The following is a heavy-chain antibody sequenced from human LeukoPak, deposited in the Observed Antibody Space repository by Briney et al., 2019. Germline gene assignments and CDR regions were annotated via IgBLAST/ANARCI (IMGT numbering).Heavy chain of an antibody. CDR3: ARASHLTGDYSPHFDY. V-gene: IGHV3-11*01. CDR2: ISSSGSTI. Sequence: GGSLRHFCAASGFHFSDYYMSWIPQAPGKGLEWVSYISSSGSTIYYAHSVKGRFTISRDNAKHSLYLQMNSLRAEDTAVYYCARASHLTGDYSPHFDYWGQGTLVTVSS. D-gene: IGHD7-27*01. CDR1: GFHFSDYY. J-gene: IGHJ4*02.